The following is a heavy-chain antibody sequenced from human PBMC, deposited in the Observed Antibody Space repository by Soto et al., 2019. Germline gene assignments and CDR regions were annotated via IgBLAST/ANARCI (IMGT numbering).Heavy chain of an antibody. D-gene: IGHD2-2*01. CDR1: GFTFSSYS. Sequence: ESGGGLVKPGGSLRLSCAASGFTFSSYSMNWVRQAPGKGLEWVSSISSSSSYIYYADSVKGRFTISRDNAKNSLYLQMNSLRAEDTAVYYCARTLGYCSSTSCEFDYWGQGTLVTVSS. J-gene: IGHJ4*02. CDR3: ARTLGYCSSTSCEFDY. V-gene: IGHV3-21*01. CDR2: ISSSSSYI.